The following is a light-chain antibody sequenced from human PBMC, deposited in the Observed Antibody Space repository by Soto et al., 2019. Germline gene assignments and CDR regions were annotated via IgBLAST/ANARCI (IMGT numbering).Light chain of an antibody. J-gene: IGKJ2*01. CDR3: QQYNSYSYT. CDR2: DAS. Sequence: DIQMTQSPSTLSASVGDRVTITCRASQSISSWLAWYQQKPGKAPKLLIYDASSLESGVPSRFSGSGSGTEFTLTISRLQLDDFATYYCQQYNSYSYTFGQGTKLEIK. V-gene: IGKV1-5*01. CDR1: QSISSW.